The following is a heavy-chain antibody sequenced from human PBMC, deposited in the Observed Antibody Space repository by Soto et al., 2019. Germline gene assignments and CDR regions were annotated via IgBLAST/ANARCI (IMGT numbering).Heavy chain of an antibody. D-gene: IGHD1-1*01. CDR3: ASRSEGDGYNYYYYYYGMDV. V-gene: IGHV4-30-2*01. CDR1: VGPISSCGCS. Sequence: SEPLSLTCAVSVGPISSCGCSWSWILQPPVKGLEWIGYIYHSGSTYYNPSLKSRVTISVDRSKNQFSLKLSSVTAADTAVYYCASRSEGDGYNYYYYYYGMDVWGQGTTVTVSS. J-gene: IGHJ6*02. CDR2: IYHSGST.